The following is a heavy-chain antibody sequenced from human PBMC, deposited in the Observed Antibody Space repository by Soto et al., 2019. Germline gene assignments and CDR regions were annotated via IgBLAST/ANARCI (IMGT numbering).Heavy chain of an antibody. J-gene: IGHJ4*02. D-gene: IGHD6-19*01. Sequence: EVQLVESGGGLVQPGGSLRLSCAASGFTFSSYAMHWVRQAPGKGLEYVSAISSNGGSTYYANSVKGRFTISRDNSKNTLYLQMGSLRAEDMAVYYCASSSSGWYFAYWGQGTLVTVSS. CDR3: ASSSSGWYFAY. CDR2: ISSNGGST. V-gene: IGHV3-64*01. CDR1: GFTFSSYA.